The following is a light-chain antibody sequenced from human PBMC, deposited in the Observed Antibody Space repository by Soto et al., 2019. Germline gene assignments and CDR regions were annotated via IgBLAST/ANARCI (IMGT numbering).Light chain of an antibody. J-gene: IGKJ1*01. CDR3: QQYNNWPRT. Sequence: IKMTQSPSTLSVYPGERATLSCRASQTIYSNVAWYQQRPGQAPRLLIYRASARATGIPARFSGSGSGTEFTLTIGSLQSEDFAVYYCQQYNNWPRTFGQGTKVDI. CDR2: RAS. CDR1: QTIYSN. V-gene: IGKV3-15*01.